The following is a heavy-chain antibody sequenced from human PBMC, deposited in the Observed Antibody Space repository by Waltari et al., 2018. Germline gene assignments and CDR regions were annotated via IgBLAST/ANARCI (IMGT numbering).Heavy chain of an antibody. J-gene: IGHJ4*02. Sequence: QVQLVESGGGVVQPGRSLGLSCAASGFTFSSYGMHWVRQAPGKGLAWVAVISYDGSNKYYADSVKGRFTISRDNSKNTLYLQMNSLRAEDTAVYYCAKDMRRYCSGGSCRGFDYWGQGTLVTVSS. CDR1: GFTFSSYG. V-gene: IGHV3-30*18. CDR3: AKDMRRYCSGGSCRGFDY. D-gene: IGHD2-15*01. CDR2: ISYDGSNK.